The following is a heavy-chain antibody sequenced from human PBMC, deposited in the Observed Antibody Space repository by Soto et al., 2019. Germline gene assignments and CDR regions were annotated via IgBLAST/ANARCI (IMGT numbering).Heavy chain of an antibody. D-gene: IGHD6-6*01. CDR1: GCSISSGGYY. CDR3: ARGSLYEYSSPGGVY. V-gene: IGHV4-31*03. Sequence: TLSLTCTVAGCSISSGGYYWSWIRQHPGKGLEWIGYIYYSGSTYYNPSLKSRVTISVDTSKNQFSLKLSSVTAADTAVYYCARGSLYEYSSPGGVYWGQGTLVTVSS. CDR2: IYYSGST. J-gene: IGHJ4*02.